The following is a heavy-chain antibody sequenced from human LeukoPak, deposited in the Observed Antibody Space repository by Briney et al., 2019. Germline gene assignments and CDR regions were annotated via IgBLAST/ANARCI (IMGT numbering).Heavy chain of an antibody. J-gene: IGHJ5*02. D-gene: IGHD5-12*01. CDR1: GGSISSYY. Sequence: SETLSLTCTVSGGSISSYYWSWIRQPPGKGLEGSGYIYYSGSTNYNPSLKSRVTISVDTSKNQFSLKLSSVTAADTAVYYCARDLANNWFDPWGQGTLVTVSS. CDR2: IYYSGST. V-gene: IGHV4-59*01. CDR3: ARDLANNWFDP.